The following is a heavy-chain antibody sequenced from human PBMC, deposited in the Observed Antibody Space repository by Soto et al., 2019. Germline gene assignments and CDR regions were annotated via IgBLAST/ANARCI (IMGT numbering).Heavy chain of an antibody. CDR2: AYYRSKWYI. Sequence: TLSLTCVISGDSVSSDSAAWNWIRQSPSRGLEWLGRAYYRSKWYIEYAPSVNSRITINPDTSKNQLSLQLISVNPEDTAVYYCVRSRVFIAVTSVTNYYYYYGMDVWGQGTTVTVSS. V-gene: IGHV6-1*01. J-gene: IGHJ6*02. D-gene: IGHD6-19*01. CDR1: GDSVSSDSAA. CDR3: VRSRVFIAVTSVTNYYYYYGMDV.